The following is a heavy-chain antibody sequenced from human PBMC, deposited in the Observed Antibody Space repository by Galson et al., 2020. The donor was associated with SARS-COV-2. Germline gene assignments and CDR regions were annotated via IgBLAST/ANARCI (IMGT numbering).Heavy chain of an antibody. Sequence: ASVKVSCKASGYTFTNYDINWVRQATGQGLKWMGWMNPKSGNTGYVQKFHGRVTMTRDTSITTAYLELSSLRSEDTAVYYCARVWERGYSYGNWFDPWGQGTLVTVYS. CDR1: GYTFTNYD. CDR2: MNPKSGNT. CDR3: ARVWERGYSYGNWFDP. V-gene: IGHV1-8*01. D-gene: IGHD5-18*01. J-gene: IGHJ5*02.